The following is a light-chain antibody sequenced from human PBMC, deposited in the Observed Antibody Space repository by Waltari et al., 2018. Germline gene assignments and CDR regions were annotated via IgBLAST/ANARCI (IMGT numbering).Light chain of an antibody. Sequence: QSALTQPPSASGSPGQSVTISCTGTSSDVGGYNYFPSYQQHPGKAPKLMIYEVSKRPSGVPDRFSGSKSGNTASLTVSGLQAEDEADYYCSSYAGSNNSYVFGTGTKVTVL. V-gene: IGLV2-8*01. CDR3: SSYAGSNNSYV. CDR1: SSDVGGYNY. CDR2: EVS. J-gene: IGLJ1*01.